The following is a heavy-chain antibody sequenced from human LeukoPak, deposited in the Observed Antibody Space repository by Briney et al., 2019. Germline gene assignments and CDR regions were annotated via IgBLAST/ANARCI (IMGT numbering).Heavy chain of an antibody. CDR3: AKIFDYGSAYYYYMDV. D-gene: IGHD3-10*01. CDR1: GFTFSSYG. J-gene: IGHJ6*03. Sequence: PGGSLRLPSAASGFTFSSYGMSWVRQAPGKGLEWVSAISGSGGSTYYADSVKGRFTISRDNSKNTLYLQMNSLRAEDTAVYYCAKIFDYGSAYYYYMDVWGKGTTVTISS. V-gene: IGHV3-23*01. CDR2: ISGSGGST.